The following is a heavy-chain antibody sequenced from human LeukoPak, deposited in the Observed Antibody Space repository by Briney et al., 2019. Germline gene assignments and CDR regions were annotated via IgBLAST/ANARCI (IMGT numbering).Heavy chain of an antibody. CDR3: ARSQVVASGTGPFDL. J-gene: IGHJ3*01. D-gene: IGHD6-13*01. CDR1: GFTFNNYV. CDR2: VSASATST. V-gene: IGHV3-23*01. Sequence: GGSLRLSCAASGFTFNNYVMSWVRQAPGKGLEWVSSVSASATSTNYADSVKGRFTISRDNSKNTLYLQMSSLRAEDTAEYYCARSQVVASGTGPFDLWGQGTIVTVS.